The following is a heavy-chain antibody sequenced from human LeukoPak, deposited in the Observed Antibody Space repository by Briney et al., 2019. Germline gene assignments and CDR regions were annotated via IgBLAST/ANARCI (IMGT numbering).Heavy chain of an antibody. Sequence: KPEGSLRLSCAASGFTFSDYYMSWIRQAPGKGLEWVSYISSSGSTIYYADSVKGRFTISRDNAKNSLYLQMNSLRAEDTAVYYCANNVDTAMITSGRTYYYYYYMDVWGKGTTVTISS. CDR2: ISSSGSTI. V-gene: IGHV3-11*01. CDR1: GFTFSDYY. D-gene: IGHD5-18*01. CDR3: ANNVDTAMITSGRTYYYYYYMDV. J-gene: IGHJ6*03.